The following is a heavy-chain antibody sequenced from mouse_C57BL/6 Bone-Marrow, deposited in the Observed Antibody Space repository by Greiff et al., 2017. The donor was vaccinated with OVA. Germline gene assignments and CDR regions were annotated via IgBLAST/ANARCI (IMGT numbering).Heavy chain of an antibody. V-gene: IGHV1-82*01. D-gene: IGHD2-2*01. Sequence: VQLQQSGPELVKPGASVKISCKASGYAFSSSWMNWVKQRPGKGLEWIGRIYPGDGDTNYNGKFKGKATLTADKSSSTAYMQLSSLTSEDSAVYFWARRGYGYDPFYYYAMDYWGQGTSVTVSS. CDR1: GYAFSSSW. CDR3: ARRGYGYDPFYYYAMDY. CDR2: IYPGDGDT. J-gene: IGHJ4*01.